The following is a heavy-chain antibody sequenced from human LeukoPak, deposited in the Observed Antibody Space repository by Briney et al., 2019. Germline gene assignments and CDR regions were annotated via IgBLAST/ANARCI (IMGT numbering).Heavy chain of an antibody. CDR1: GGSIINSNW. V-gene: IGHV4-4*02. J-gene: IGHJ6*02. D-gene: IGHD2-15*01. CDR2: IYHNGST. CDR3: ARGGGYCSGGSCYSPFAEGIGWGMDV. Sequence: SETLSLTCAVSGGSIINSNWWSWVRQPPGKGLEWIGYIYHNGSTYYNPSLKSRVTISVDRSKNQFSLKLSSVTAADTAVYYCARGGGYCSGGSCYSPFAEGIGWGMDVWGQGTTVTVSS.